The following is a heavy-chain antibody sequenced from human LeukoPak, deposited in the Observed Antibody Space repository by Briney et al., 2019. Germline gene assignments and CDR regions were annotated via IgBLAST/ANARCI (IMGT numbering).Heavy chain of an antibody. CDR2: ISYDGSNK. V-gene: IGHV3-30-3*01. J-gene: IGHJ4*02. Sequence: PGGSLRLSCAASGFTFSSYAMHWVRQAAGKGLEWVAVISYDGSNKYYADSVKGRFTISRDNSKNTLYLQMNSLRAEDTAVYYCARDEAAGDYWGQGTLVTVSS. D-gene: IGHD6-13*01. CDR1: GFTFSSYA. CDR3: ARDEAAGDY.